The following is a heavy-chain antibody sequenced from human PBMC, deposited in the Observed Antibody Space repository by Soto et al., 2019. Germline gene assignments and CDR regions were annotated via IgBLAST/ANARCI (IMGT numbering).Heavy chain of an antibody. J-gene: IGHJ4*02. CDR1: GLTFSNYA. V-gene: IGHV3-23*01. Sequence: EVRLLESGGGLVKPGGSLRLSCATSGLTFSNYAMSWVRQAPGGGLEWVSSMSGSSSTTYYADSVKGRFTISRDRSKNTLYLQMSSLRAEDTALYYCANNQERELPMVIDFWGQGTLVTVSS. D-gene: IGHD3-22*01. CDR3: ANNQERELPMVIDF. CDR2: MSGSSSTT.